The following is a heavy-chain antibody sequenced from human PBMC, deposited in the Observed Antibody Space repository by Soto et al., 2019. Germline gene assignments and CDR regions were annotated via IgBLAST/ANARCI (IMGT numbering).Heavy chain of an antibody. J-gene: IGHJ4*02. D-gene: IGHD1-1*01. V-gene: IGHV3-33*01. CDR2: IWYDGSNK. CDR1: GFTFSSYG. CDR3: ARGFLQKTTGTAAHDY. Sequence: PGGSLRLSCAASGFTFSSYGMHGVRQATGKGLEWVAVIWYDGSNKYYADSVKGRFTISRDNSKNTLYLQMNSLRAEDTAVYYCARGFLQKTTGTAAHDYWGQGTLVTVSS.